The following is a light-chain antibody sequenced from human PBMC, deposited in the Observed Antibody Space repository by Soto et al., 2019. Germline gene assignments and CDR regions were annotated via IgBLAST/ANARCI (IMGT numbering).Light chain of an antibody. V-gene: IGKV3-15*01. Sequence: EIVMTQSPATLSVSPGERATLSCRASQSVSSNLAWYQQKPGQAPRLLIYGASTRATGIPARFSGSGSGTEFNLTISRLEPEDFAVYYCQQYNNWPRTFGQGTKVDIK. J-gene: IGKJ1*01. CDR1: QSVSSN. CDR3: QQYNNWPRT. CDR2: GAS.